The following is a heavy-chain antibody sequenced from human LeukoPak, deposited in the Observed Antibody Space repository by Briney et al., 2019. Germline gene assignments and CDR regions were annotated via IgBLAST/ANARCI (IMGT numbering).Heavy chain of an antibody. D-gene: IGHD3-9*01. CDR3: ARGAFNYEMLTGYYSDLHS. V-gene: IGHV1-69*06. CDR2: VLPLSNTV. J-gene: IGHJ4*02. CDR1: GGTFSSYA. Sequence: SVKVSCKASGGTFSSYAISWVRQAPGQGLEWMGRVLPLSNTVDYAQNFQGRVTITADKSTSTAYMELRSLTSGDTAVYYCARGAFNYEMLTGYYSDLHSWGQGTLVTVSS.